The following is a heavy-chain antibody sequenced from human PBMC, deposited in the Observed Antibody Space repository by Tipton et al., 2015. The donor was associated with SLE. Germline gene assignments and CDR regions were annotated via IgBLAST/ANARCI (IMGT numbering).Heavy chain of an antibody. Sequence: QVQLVQSGAEVKKPGASGKVSCKASGYTFTSYGISWVRQAPGQGLEWMGWISAYNGNTNYAQKIQGRVTMTTDTSTSTASMELRSLRSNDTAVDYCARFSPSRPKTITISEHWGQGTRVSVPS. CDR2: ISAYNGNT. V-gene: IGHV1-18*01. CDR1: GYTFTSYG. CDR3: ARFSPSRPKTITISEH. J-gene: IGHJ1*01. D-gene: IGHD3-3*01.